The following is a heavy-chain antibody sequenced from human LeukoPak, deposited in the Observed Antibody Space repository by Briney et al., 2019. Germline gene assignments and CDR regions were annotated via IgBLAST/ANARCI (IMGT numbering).Heavy chain of an antibody. Sequence: AETLSLTCAVYGGSFSGYYWTGIRQSPGKGLEWIGEIDHSGSTNFNTSLKSRVTISIDTSKNQFSLKLTTVTAADTAVYYCARRTTGVRRVVVTRLTTQIDYWGQGTPVTVSS. CDR3: ARRTTGVRRVVVTRLTTQIDY. CDR1: GGSFSGYY. D-gene: IGHD3-10*01. CDR2: IDHSGST. J-gene: IGHJ4*02. V-gene: IGHV4-34*01.